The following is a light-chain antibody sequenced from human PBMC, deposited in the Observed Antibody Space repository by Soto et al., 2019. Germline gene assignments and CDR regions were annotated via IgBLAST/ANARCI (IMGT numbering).Light chain of an antibody. J-gene: IGKJ4*01. CDR2: WAS. Sequence: DIVMTQSPDSLAVSLGERATINCRSSQSVLSTSNNKNYLAWYQQKSGQPPRLLIYWASTRESGVPDRFSGSGSGTDFTLTISSLQAGDVAVYYCQQYYSTFNTFGGGTKVDIK. CDR3: QQYYSTFNT. V-gene: IGKV4-1*01. CDR1: QSVLSTSNNKNY.